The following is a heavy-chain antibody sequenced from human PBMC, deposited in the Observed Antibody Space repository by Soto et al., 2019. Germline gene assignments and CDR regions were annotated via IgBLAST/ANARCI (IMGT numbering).Heavy chain of an antibody. V-gene: IGHV3-23*01. CDR2: ISATGGGT. CDR3: AKDRRAGGNSAFYFDF. Sequence: AGGSLRLSCAASGFKFSNYAMSWVRQAPGKGLEWVSLISATGGGTYYADSVKGRFTISRDNSHNTLYLQVHSLTAEDTAVYYCAKDRRAGGNSAFYFDFWGQGAQVT. CDR1: GFKFSNYA. J-gene: IGHJ4*02. D-gene: IGHD3-16*01.